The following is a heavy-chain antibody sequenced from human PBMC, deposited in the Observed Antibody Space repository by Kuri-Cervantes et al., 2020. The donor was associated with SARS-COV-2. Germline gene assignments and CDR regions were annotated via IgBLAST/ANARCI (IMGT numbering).Heavy chain of an antibody. J-gene: IGHJ4*02. V-gene: IGHV3-7*01. CDR3: ARGGGVGYDS. CDR1: GFTFSSYA. D-gene: IGHD3-16*01. CDR2: IKQDGSEK. Sequence: GGSLRLSCAASGFTFSSYAMSWVRQAPGKGLEGVGNIKQDGSEKNYVDSVEGRFIISRDNAKNSLYLQMDRLRVDDTAVYYCARGGGVGYDSWGQGTLVTVSS.